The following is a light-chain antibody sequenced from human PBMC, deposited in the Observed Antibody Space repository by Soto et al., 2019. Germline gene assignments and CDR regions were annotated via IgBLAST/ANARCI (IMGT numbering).Light chain of an antibody. J-gene: IGLJ3*02. CDR1: SSDVGGYDY. CDR2: EVS. Sequence: QSALTQPPSASGSPGRSVTISCTGTSSDVGGYDYVSWFQQHPGKAPKLIIYEVSNRPSGVSNRFSGSKSGNTASLSISGLQAEDEADFYCSSYTSSRTRVFGGGTKVTVL. V-gene: IGLV2-14*01. CDR3: SSYTSSRTRV.